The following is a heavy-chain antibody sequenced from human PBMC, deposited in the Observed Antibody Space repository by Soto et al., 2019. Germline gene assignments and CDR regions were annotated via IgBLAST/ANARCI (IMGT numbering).Heavy chain of an antibody. J-gene: IGHJ5*02. V-gene: IGHV3-23*01. CDR2: ISGSTDKT. CDR1: GFSFSSYM. Sequence: EVQLLESGGGLVQPGGSLRLSCAASGFSFSSYMMPWVRRAPRKGLEWVSSISGSTDKTYYADSVKARFTISKDNSKNSLYLQISSLRAEDTAVYYCARDSSAWPTWGQGALVTVSS. D-gene: IGHD6-19*01. CDR3: ARDSSAWPT.